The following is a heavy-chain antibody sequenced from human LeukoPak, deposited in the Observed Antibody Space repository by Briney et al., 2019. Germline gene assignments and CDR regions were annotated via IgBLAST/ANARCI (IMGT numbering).Heavy chain of an antibody. CDR1: GGSFSGYY. Sequence: SETLSLTCAVYGGSFSGYYWSWIRQPPGKGLEWIGEINHSGSTNYNPSLKSRVTISVDTSKNQFSLKLSSVTAEDTAVYYCARDPGYSSSYYGGLSHELDYWGQGTPVTVSS. CDR2: INHSGST. J-gene: IGHJ4*02. V-gene: IGHV4-34*01. D-gene: IGHD6-13*01. CDR3: ARDPGYSSSYYGGLSHELDY.